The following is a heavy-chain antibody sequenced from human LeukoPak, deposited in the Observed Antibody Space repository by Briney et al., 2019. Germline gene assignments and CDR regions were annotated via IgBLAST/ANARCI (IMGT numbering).Heavy chain of an antibody. CDR3: ATGSGLWSPDY. Sequence: GGSLRLSCAASRFTFSSYWMHWVRQAPGKGLVWVSRIDSEGSSTSYADSVKGRFTISRDNAKNRLYVQMNSLRVEDTAVYYCATGSGLWSPDYWGQGTLVTVSS. V-gene: IGHV3-74*01. CDR2: IDSEGSST. D-gene: IGHD5-18*01. J-gene: IGHJ4*02. CDR1: RFTFSSYW.